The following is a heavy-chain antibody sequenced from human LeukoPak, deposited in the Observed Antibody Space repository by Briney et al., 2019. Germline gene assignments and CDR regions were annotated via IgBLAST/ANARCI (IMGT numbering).Heavy chain of an antibody. J-gene: IGHJ4*02. CDR1: GFTFSSYE. Sequence: PGGSLRLSCAASGFTFSSYEMNWVRQAPGKGLEWVSYISSSGSTIYYADSVKGRFTISRDNAKNSLYLQMNSLRAEDTAVYYCAKDRDEPMVTDASFDYWGQGTLVTVSS. D-gene: IGHD5-18*01. CDR3: AKDRDEPMVTDASFDY. CDR2: ISSSGSTI. V-gene: IGHV3-48*03.